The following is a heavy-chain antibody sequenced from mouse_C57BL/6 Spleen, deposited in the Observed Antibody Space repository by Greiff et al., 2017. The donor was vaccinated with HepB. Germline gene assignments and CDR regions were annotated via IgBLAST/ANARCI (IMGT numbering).Heavy chain of an antibody. D-gene: IGHD2-4*01. V-gene: IGHV1-53*01. CDR3: ARRGYDYDGNWFAY. CDR2: INPSNGGT. CDR1: GFTFTSYW. J-gene: IGHJ3*01. Sequence: QVQLQQPGTELVKPGASVKLSCKASGFTFTSYWMHWVKQRPGQGLEWIGNINPSNGGTNYNEKFKSKATLTVDNSSSTAYMQLSSLTSEDSSVYYCARRGYDYDGNWFAYWGQGTLVTVSA.